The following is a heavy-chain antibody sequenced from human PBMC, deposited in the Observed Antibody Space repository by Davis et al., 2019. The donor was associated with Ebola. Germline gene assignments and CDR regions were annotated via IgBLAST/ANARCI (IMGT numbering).Heavy chain of an antibody. V-gene: IGHV1-18*01. D-gene: IGHD3-10*01. CDR2: ISAYNGNT. J-gene: IGHJ6*02. CDR3: ARVLPPRGMDV. Sequence: AASVKVSCKVSGYTLTELSMHWVRQAPGQGLEWMGWISAYNGNTNYAQKLQGRVTMTTDTSTSTAYMELRSLRSDDTAVYYCARVLPPRGMDVWGQGTTVTVSS. CDR1: GYTLTELS.